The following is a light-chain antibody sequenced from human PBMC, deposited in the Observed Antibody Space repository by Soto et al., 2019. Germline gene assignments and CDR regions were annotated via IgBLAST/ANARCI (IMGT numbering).Light chain of an antibody. Sequence: EIVLTQSPATLSLSPGERATLFCRASQSVSSYFAWYQQKPGQAPNLLIYDASNRATGIPARFSGSGSGADFTLTISSLEPEDFAVYYCQQRSSWPITCGQGTRLEIK. CDR3: QQRSSWPIT. V-gene: IGKV3-11*01. J-gene: IGKJ5*01. CDR2: DAS. CDR1: QSVSSY.